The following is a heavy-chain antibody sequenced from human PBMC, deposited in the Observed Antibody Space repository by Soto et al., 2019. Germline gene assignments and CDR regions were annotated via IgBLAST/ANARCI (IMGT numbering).Heavy chain of an antibody. CDR1: GFKYTDFA. V-gene: IGHV3-30*09. D-gene: IGHD3-16*01. CDR3: ARRAWGSYCAIDV. Sequence: VQLVESGGGEVQPGRSLRLSCAASGFKYTDFALHWVRQAPGKGLEWVAIISYDGSDKYYADSVKGRFVISRDNPKNTLYLEMNSLRPEDTAVYFCARRAWGSYCAIDVWGQGTTVTVFS. CDR2: ISYDGSDK. J-gene: IGHJ6*02.